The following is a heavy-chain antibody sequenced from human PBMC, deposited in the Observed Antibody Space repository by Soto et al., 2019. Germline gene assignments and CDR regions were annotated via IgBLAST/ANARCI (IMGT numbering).Heavy chain of an antibody. Sequence: AGGSLRLSCAASGFIFSNTDMNWARKAPGKGLEWLGRIKSKIDGETTDYAAPVRGRFSISRDDSKNTVYLQMNSLQTEDTAVYYCSTLSWHTNYYFDYWGQGTLVTGSS. D-gene: IGHD6-13*01. CDR1: GFIFSNTD. J-gene: IGHJ4*02. CDR3: STLSWHTNYYFDY. CDR2: IKSKIDGETT. V-gene: IGHV3-15*01.